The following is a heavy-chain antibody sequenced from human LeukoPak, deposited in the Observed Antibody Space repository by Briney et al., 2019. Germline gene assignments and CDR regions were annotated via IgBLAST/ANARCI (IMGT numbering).Heavy chain of an antibody. CDR2: VFYTGKT. V-gene: IGHV4-39*07. CDR3: ARVFDS. J-gene: IGHJ4*02. CDR1: GGSVSTSDYY. Sequence: SETLSLTCTVSGGSVSTSDYYWGWIRQSPVKGLEWIGDVFYTGKTNYNPSLRGRATISIDTSKDQFSLKLTYVTAADSAVYYCARVFDSWGQGTLVTVSS.